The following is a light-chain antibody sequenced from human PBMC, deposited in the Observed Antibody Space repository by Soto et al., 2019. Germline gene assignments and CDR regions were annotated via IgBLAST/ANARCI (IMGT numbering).Light chain of an antibody. J-gene: IGLJ1*01. CDR3: TSYTSNISYV. Sequence: QSALTQPASVSGSPGQSITISCTGTSSDVGGYNYVSWYQQHPGKAPKFIMYEVNNRPSGVSNRFSGSKSGNTASLTISGLQADDEADYYCTSYTSNISYVFGTGTKLTVL. CDR2: EVN. V-gene: IGLV2-14*01. CDR1: SSDVGGYNY.